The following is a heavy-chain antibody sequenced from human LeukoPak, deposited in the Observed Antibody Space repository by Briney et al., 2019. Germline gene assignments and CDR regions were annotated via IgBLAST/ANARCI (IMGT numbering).Heavy chain of an antibody. CDR3: ARALNDYGDYGEGYFDY. D-gene: IGHD4-17*01. J-gene: IGHJ4*02. CDR1: GFTFSSYA. Sequence: GGSLRLSCAASGFTFSSYAMSWVRQAPGKGLEWVSSISSSSSYIYYADSVKGRFTISRDNAKNSLYLQMNSLRAEDTAVYYCARALNDYGDYGEGYFDYWGQGTLVTVSS. CDR2: ISSSSSYI. V-gene: IGHV3-21*01.